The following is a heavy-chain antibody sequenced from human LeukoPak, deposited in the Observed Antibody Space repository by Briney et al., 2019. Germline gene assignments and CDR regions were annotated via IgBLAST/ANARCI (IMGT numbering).Heavy chain of an antibody. D-gene: IGHD2-15*01. Sequence: GGSLRLSCAASGFTFSGYGMHWVRQAPGEGLEWVAIIWYDGSIKYYTDSVKGRFTISRDNSKNTMYLQMNSLRVEDTAVYYCARIGCSGGNCNPYHYYDMDVWGQGTTVTVSS. CDR1: GFTFSGYG. CDR2: IWYDGSIK. CDR3: ARIGCSGGNCNPYHYYDMDV. J-gene: IGHJ6*02. V-gene: IGHV3-33*01.